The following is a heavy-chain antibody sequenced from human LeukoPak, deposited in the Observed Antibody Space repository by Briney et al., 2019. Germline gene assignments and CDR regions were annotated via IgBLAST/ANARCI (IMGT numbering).Heavy chain of an antibody. J-gene: IGHJ4*02. Sequence: SQTLSLTCTVSGGSISIYYWNWIRQPPGKGLEWIGYIYYSGSTNYNPSLKSRVTISVDTSKNQFSLKLSSVTAADTAVYSCARLPFNSGYEYSDSWGQGTLVTVAS. D-gene: IGHD5-12*01. CDR2: IYYSGST. CDR1: GGSISIYY. V-gene: IGHV4-59*12. CDR3: ARLPFNSGYEYSDS.